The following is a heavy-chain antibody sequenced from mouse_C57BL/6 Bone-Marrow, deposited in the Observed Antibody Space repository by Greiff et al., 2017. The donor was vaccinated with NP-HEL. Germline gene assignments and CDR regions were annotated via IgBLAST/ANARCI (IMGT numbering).Heavy chain of an antibody. D-gene: IGHD3-2*02. V-gene: IGHV1-50*01. CDR2: IDPSDSYT. CDR1: GYTFTSYW. Sequence: QVQLQQPGAELVKPGASVKLSCKASGYTFTSYWMQWVKQRPGQGLEWIGEIDPSDSYTNYNQKFKGKATLTVDTSSSTAYMQLSSLTSEDSAVYYCAGDSSGYFDYWGQGTTLTVAS. CDR3: AGDSSGYFDY. J-gene: IGHJ2*01.